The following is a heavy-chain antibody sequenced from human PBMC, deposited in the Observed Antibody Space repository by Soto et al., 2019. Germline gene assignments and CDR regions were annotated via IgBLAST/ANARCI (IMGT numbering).Heavy chain of an antibody. V-gene: IGHV3-30-3*01. Sequence: QVQLVESGGGVVQPGRSLRLSCAASGFTFSSYAMHWVRQAPGKGLEWVAVISYDGSNKYYADSVKGRFTISRDNSKNTLYLQMNSLRSEETAVYYCARAHSMITFGGVRPKGYYYYGIDVWGQGTTVTVSS. J-gene: IGHJ6*02. D-gene: IGHD3-16*01. CDR2: ISYDGSNK. CDR1: GFTFSSYA. CDR3: ARAHSMITFGGVRPKGYYYYGIDV.